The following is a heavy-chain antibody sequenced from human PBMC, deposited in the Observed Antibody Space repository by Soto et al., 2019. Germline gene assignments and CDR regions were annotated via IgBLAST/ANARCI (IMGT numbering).Heavy chain of an antibody. V-gene: IGHV4-34*01. Sequence: PSETLSLTCAVYGGSFSGYYWSWIRQPPGKGLEWIGEINHSGSTNYNPSLKSRVTISVDTSKNQFSLKLSSVTAADTAVYYCARGGKYYYGSGSPIPHDYWGQGTLVTVSS. J-gene: IGHJ4*02. CDR1: GGSFSGYY. CDR2: INHSGST. D-gene: IGHD3-10*01. CDR3: ARGGKYYYGSGSPIPHDY.